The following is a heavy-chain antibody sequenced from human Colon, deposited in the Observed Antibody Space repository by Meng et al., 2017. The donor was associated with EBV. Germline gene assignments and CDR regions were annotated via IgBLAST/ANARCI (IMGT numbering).Heavy chain of an antibody. Sequence: QVRLQLSGPGLVQPSQTLSLACTVSGGSINSGDYYWSWIRQPPGKGLEWIGYIYYTGSTYYNPSLKSRVTISMDTSKNQFSLRLSSVTAADTAVYYCARNYYFDYWGQGTLVTVSS. V-gene: IGHV4-30-4*01. J-gene: IGHJ4*02. CDR2: IYYTGST. CDR1: GGSINSGDYY. CDR3: ARNYYFDY.